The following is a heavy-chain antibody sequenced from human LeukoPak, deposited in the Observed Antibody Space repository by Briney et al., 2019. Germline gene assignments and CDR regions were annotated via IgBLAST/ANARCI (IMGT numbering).Heavy chain of an antibody. D-gene: IGHD3-10*01. J-gene: IGHJ4*02. CDR2: INPNSGGT. Sequence: GASVKVSCKASGYTFTGYYMHWVREAPGQGLEWTGWINPNSGGTNYAQKFQGRVTMTRDTSISTAYMELSRLRSDDTAVYYCAREARYRVRGVLSYWGQGTLVTVSS. CDR1: GYTFTGYY. V-gene: IGHV1-2*02. CDR3: AREARYRVRGVLSY.